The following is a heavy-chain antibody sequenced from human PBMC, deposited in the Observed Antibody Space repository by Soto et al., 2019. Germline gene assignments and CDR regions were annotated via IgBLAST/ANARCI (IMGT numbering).Heavy chain of an antibody. CDR1: GGSISSGGYY. CDR2: IYYSGST. Sequence: SETLSLTCTVSGGSISSGGYYWSWIRQHPGKGLEWIGYIYYSGSTYYNPSLKSRVTISVDTSKNQFSLKLSSVTAADTAVYYCARAGYSYGYYFDYWGQGTLVTVSS. J-gene: IGHJ4*02. D-gene: IGHD5-18*01. CDR3: ARAGYSYGYYFDY. V-gene: IGHV4-31*03.